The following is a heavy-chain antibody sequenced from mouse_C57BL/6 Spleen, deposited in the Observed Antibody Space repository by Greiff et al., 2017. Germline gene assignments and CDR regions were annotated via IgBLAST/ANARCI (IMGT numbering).Heavy chain of an antibody. CDR2: IAPNSGGT. Sequence: QVQLQQPGAELVKPGASVKLSCKASGYTFTSYWMHWVKQRPGRGLEWIGRIAPNSGGTKYNEKLKSKATLTVDKPSSTAYMQLSSLTSEDSAVYYCARSTTVVATEAMDYWGQGTSVTVSS. J-gene: IGHJ4*01. D-gene: IGHD1-1*01. V-gene: IGHV1-72*01. CDR1: GYTFTSYW. CDR3: ARSTTVVATEAMDY.